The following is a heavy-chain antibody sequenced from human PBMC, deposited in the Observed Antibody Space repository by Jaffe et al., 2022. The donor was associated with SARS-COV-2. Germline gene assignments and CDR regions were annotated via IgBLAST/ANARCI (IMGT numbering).Heavy chain of an antibody. V-gene: IGHV3-74*01. CDR2: VKTDGSIT. CDR1: GFTFSSYW. D-gene: IGHD2-21*01. Sequence: EVQLVESGGGLVQLGGSLRLSCVASGFTFSSYWMYWVRQAPGKGLVWVSRVKTDGSITSYADSVKGRFTVSRDNAKNTLYLQMNSLRVEDTAVYYCARDYSSVPDYWGQGTLVTVSS. J-gene: IGHJ4*02. CDR3: ARDYSSVPDY.